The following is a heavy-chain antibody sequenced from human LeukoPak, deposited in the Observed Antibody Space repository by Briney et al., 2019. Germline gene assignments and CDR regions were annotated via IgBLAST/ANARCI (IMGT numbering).Heavy chain of an antibody. Sequence: PSETLSLTCTVSGGSISRYYWSWIRQPAGKGLEWIGRIYSSDGSTNYNPSLKSRVTMSADTSKNQLSPNLRSVTAADTAVYYCARGSASAERWGQGTLVTVSS. D-gene: IGHD6-13*01. V-gene: IGHV4-4*07. J-gene: IGHJ4*02. CDR3: ARGSASAER. CDR1: GGSISRYY. CDR2: IYSSDGST.